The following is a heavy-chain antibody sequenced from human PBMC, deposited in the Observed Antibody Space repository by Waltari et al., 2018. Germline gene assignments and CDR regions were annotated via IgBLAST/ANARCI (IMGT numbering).Heavy chain of an antibody. V-gene: IGHV1-69*05. Sequence: QVQLVQSGAEVKKPGSSVKVSCKASGGTFSSYAISWVRQPPGQGLEWMGGIIPIFGTANYAQKFQGRVTITTDESTSTAYMELSSLRSEDTAVYYCARGHITGTTTYYYYYMDVWGKGTTVTVSS. CDR2: IIPIFGTA. CDR1: GGTFSSYA. J-gene: IGHJ6*03. D-gene: IGHD1-7*01. CDR3: ARGHITGTTTYYYYYMDV.